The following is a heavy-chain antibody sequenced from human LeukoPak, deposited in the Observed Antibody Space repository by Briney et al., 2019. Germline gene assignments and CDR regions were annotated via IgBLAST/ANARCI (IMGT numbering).Heavy chain of an antibody. CDR3: ARAIKPALYCSGTSCYDYYYYYMDV. V-gene: IGHV4-4*07. CDR1: GGSISSYY. J-gene: IGHJ6*03. D-gene: IGHD2-2*01. Sequence: PSETLSLTCTVSGGSISSYYWSWIRQPAGKGLEWIGRIYTSGSTNYNPSLKSRVTMSVDTSKNQFSLKLSSVTAADTAVYYCARAIKPALYCSGTSCYDYYYYYMDVWGKGNTVTISS. CDR2: IYTSGST.